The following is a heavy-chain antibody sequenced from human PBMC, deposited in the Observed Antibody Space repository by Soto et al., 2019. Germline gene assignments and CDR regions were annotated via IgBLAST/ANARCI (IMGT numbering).Heavy chain of an antibody. J-gene: IGHJ2*01. CDR1: GGSISSYY. CDR2: IYYSGST. CDR3: ARHLPIVVVPVPAYFDL. D-gene: IGHD2-21*02. Sequence: QVQLQESGPGLVKPSETLSLTCTVSGGSISSYYWSWIRQPPGKGLEWIGYIYYSGSTNYNPSLRRRVATSVDTSKNQFSLKLSSVTAADTAVYYCARHLPIVVVPVPAYFDLWGRGTLVTVSS. V-gene: IGHV4-59*08.